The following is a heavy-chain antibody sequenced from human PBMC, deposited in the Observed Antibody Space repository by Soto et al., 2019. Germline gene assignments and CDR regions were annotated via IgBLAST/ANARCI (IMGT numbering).Heavy chain of an antibody. V-gene: IGHV4-39*01. CDR2: IYYSGST. CDR3: ATRAIEDIVVVPGAVHIGDGDNWFDP. D-gene: IGHD2-2*02. Sequence: PSETLSLTCTVSGGSISSSSYYWGWIRQPPGKGLEWIGSIYYSGSTYYNPSLKSRVTISVDTSKNQFSLKLSSVTAADTAVYYCATRAIEDIVVVPGAVHIGDGDNWFDPWGQGTLVTVSS. CDR1: GGSISSSSYY. J-gene: IGHJ5*02.